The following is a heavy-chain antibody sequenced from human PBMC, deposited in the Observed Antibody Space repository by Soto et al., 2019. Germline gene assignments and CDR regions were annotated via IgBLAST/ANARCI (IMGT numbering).Heavy chain of an antibody. V-gene: IGHV4-39*02. CDR1: GGSINSNNYY. Sequence: SETLSLTCTVSGGSINSNNYYWAWIRQPPGKGLAWIASIYYDGSTYYNPSLKSRVSISVDTSKNHFSLRLSSATAADTAVYYCAKVVVAATRHTDFDSWGQGTLVTVSS. D-gene: IGHD2-15*01. J-gene: IGHJ4*02. CDR2: IYYDGST. CDR3: AKVVVAATRHTDFDS.